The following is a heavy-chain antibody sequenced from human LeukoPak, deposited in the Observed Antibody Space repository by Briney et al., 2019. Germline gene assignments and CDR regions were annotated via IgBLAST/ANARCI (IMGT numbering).Heavy chain of an antibody. CDR3: ARVSVSQRGLGFDY. D-gene: IGHD6-25*01. J-gene: IGHJ4*02. CDR1: GGSISTNKYY. CDR2: IYTSGST. Sequence: SETLSLTCTVSGGSISTNKYYWSWIRQPAGKGLEWIGRIYTSGSTNYNPSLKSRVTMSVDTSKNQFSLKLSSVTAADTAVYYCARVSVSQRGLGFDYWGQGTLVTVSS. V-gene: IGHV4-61*02.